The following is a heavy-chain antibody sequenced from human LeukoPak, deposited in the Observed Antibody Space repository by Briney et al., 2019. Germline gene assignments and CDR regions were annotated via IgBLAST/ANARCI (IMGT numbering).Heavy chain of an antibody. V-gene: IGHV4-34*01. CDR3: ARGPPLLYYYDSSGYAPRREYFQH. Sequence: GSLRLSCAASGSTFSSYWMHWVRQAPGKGLEWIGEINHSGSTNYNPSLKSRVTISVDTSKNQFSLKLSSVTAADTAVYYCARGPPLLYYYDSSGYAPRREYFQHWGQGTLVTVSS. D-gene: IGHD3-22*01. CDR2: INHSGST. CDR1: GSTFSSYW. J-gene: IGHJ1*01.